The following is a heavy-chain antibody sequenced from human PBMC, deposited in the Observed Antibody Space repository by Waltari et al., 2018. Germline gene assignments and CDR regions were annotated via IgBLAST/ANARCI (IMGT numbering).Heavy chain of an antibody. CDR1: GGSISSSSYY. CDR3: AREDLRDNWFDP. CDR2: IYYSGST. Sequence: QLQLQESGPGLVKPSETLSLTCTVSGGSISSSSYYWGCIRQPPGKGLEWIGSIYYSGSTYYNPSLKSRVTISVDTSKNQFSLKLSSVTAADTAVYYCAREDLRDNWFDPWGQGTLVTVSS. V-gene: IGHV4-39*07. D-gene: IGHD3-16*01. J-gene: IGHJ5*02.